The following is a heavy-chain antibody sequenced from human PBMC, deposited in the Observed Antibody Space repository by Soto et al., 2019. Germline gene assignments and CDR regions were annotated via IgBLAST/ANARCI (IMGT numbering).Heavy chain of an antibody. CDR1: GFTFNIYA. CDR2: ISRYGDIT. CDR3: AKDRYLDHDSRGYLFDN. V-gene: IGHV3-23*01. D-gene: IGHD3-22*01. J-gene: IGHJ4*01. Sequence: EVQLLESGGDLIQPGGSLRLYCAASGFTFNIYAMTWVRQAPGKGLEWVSAISRYGDITYYADSVEGRFSISRDNSKNRLNLNMKNMRAEDTAVYYGAKDRYLDHDSRGYLFDNWRHLTLVTVSS.